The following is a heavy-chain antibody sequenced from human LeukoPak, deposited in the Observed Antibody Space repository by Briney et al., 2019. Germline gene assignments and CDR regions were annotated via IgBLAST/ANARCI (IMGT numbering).Heavy chain of an antibody. V-gene: IGHV4-39*07. CDR3: AREANSFSQNVPITMIVVVPTSNWFDP. CDR2: IYYSGST. Sequence: PSETLSLTCTVSGGSISSSSYYWGWIRQPPGKGLEWIGSIYYSGSTYYNPSLKSRVTISVDTSKNQFSLKLSSVTAADTAVYYCAREANSFSQNVPITMIVVVPTSNWFDPWGQGTLVTVSS. D-gene: IGHD3-22*01. J-gene: IGHJ5*02. CDR1: GGSISSSSYY.